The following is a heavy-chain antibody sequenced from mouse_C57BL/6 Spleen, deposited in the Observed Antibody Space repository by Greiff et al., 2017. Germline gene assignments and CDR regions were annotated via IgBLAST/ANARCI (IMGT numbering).Heavy chain of an antibody. CDR1: GYSFTDYN. J-gene: IGHJ4*01. D-gene: IGHD1-1*01. CDR3: ARFITTVLATGNYAMDY. CDR2: INPNYGTT. V-gene: IGHV1-39*01. Sequence: EVQLQQSGPELVKPGASVKISCKASGYSFTDYNMNWVKQSNGKSLEWIGVINPNYGTTSYNQKFKGKATLTVDQSSSTAYMQLNSLTSEDSAVYYCARFITTVLATGNYAMDYWGQGTSVTVSS.